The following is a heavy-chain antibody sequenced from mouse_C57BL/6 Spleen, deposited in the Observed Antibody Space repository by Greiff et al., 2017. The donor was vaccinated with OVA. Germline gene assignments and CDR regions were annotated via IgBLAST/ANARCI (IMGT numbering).Heavy chain of an antibody. V-gene: IGHV1-72*01. J-gene: IGHJ3*01. D-gene: IGHD1-1*01. CDR1: GYTFTSYW. CDR3: ARDCYGSSYEFAY. CDR2: LDPNSGGT. Sequence: VQLQQPGAELVKPGASVKLSCKASGYTFTSYWMHWVKQRPGRGLELIGRLDPNSGGTKYNEKFKGKATLTVDKPSSTASLQLSSLTSEYSDVYFCARDCYGSSYEFAYWGQGTPVTVAA.